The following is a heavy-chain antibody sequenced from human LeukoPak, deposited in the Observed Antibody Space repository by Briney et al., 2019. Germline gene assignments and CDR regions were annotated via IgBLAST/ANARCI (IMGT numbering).Heavy chain of an antibody. CDR1: GYTFTAYY. J-gene: IGHJ6*02. CDR3: TRDHCTSINCYEYNYYGMDV. CDR2: INPNSGGT. V-gene: IGHV1-2*02. D-gene: IGHD2-2*01. Sequence: ASVKVSCKASGYTFTAYYIHWVRRAPGQGLEWMGWINPNSGGTESAQKFQGRVTMTRDTSISTAYMALSRLKSDDTAVYYCTRDHCTSINCYEYNYYGMDVWGQGTTVTVSS.